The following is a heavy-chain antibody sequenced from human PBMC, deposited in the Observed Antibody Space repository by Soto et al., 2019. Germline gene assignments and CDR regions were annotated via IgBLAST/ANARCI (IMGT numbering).Heavy chain of an antibody. CDR2: IKGEADGGTT. D-gene: IGHD3-22*01. CDR1: GFTFSNAW. J-gene: IGHJ4*02. V-gene: IGHV3-15*01. Sequence: GGSLRLSCAASGFTFSNAWMSWVRQAPGKGLEWVGRIKGEADGGTTDYAAPVKGRITISRDHSKDTLYLQMNSLKTEDSAVYYCTTGLSNGYYNFDYWGQGTPVTVSS. CDR3: TTGLSNGYYNFDY.